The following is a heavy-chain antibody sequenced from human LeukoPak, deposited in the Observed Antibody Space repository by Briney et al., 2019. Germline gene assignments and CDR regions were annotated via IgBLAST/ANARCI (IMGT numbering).Heavy chain of an antibody. Sequence: GGSLRLSCAASGSTFSSYAMSWVRQAPGKGLEWVSAISGSGGSTYYADSVKGRFTISRDNSKNTLYLQMNSLRAEDTAVYYCAKGGQWLVQTFFDYWGQGTLVTVSS. V-gene: IGHV3-23*01. D-gene: IGHD6-19*01. CDR1: GSTFSSYA. CDR2: ISGSGGST. CDR3: AKGGQWLVQTFFDY. J-gene: IGHJ4*02.